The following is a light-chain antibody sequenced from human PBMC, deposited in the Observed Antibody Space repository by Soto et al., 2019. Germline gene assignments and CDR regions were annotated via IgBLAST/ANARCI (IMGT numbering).Light chain of an antibody. CDR1: SSDVGAYDY. CDR2: GVT. J-gene: IGLJ2*01. V-gene: IGLV2-8*01. Sequence: QSALTQPPSASGSLGQSVTIPCTGTSSDVGAYDYVSWYQQHPGKAPKLVIYGVTERPSGVPDRFSGSKSGNTASLTVSGLQSEDEADYYCTSYTTTSTVVFGGGTQLTVL. CDR3: TSYTTTSTVV.